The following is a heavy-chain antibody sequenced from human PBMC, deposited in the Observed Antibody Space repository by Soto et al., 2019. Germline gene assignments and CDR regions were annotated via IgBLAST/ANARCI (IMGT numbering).Heavy chain of an antibody. J-gene: IGHJ3*01. V-gene: IGHV4-4*02. CDR1: GNSMSNSRW. CDR2: IFHSGDT. D-gene: IGHD6-19*01. CDR3: AYSTGWYRHDV. Sequence: QVQLQESGPGLVKPSGTLSLTCAVSGNSMSNSRWWTWIRQPPGKGLEWIGDIFHSGDTNYNPSLKSRVFISVDKSQNQFSLKVSSVTAADTAVYYCAYSTGWYRHDVWGQGTLVTVSS.